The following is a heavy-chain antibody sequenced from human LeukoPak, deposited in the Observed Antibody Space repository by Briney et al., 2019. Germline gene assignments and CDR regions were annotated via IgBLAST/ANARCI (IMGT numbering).Heavy chain of an antibody. CDR3: ARGAYYYDSSGYYPFAFDY. Sequence: ASVKVSCKASGYTFTSYAMHWVRQAPGQRLEWMGWINAGNGNTKYSQKFQGRVTITRDTSASTAYMELSSLRSEDTAVYYCARGAYYYDSSGYYPFAFDYWGQGTLVTVSS. J-gene: IGHJ4*02. D-gene: IGHD3-22*01. CDR1: GYTFTSYA. V-gene: IGHV1-3*01. CDR2: INAGNGNT.